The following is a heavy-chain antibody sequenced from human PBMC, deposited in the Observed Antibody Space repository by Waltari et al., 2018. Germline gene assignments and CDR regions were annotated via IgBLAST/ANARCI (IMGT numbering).Heavy chain of an antibody. J-gene: IGHJ4*02. CDR2: IYYRGNT. V-gene: IGHV4-39*01. CDR3: ARRHPGYCSNGVCSSFDF. CDR1: GGSISSGSYY. Sequence: QLQLQESGPGLVKPSETLPLTCTVSGGSISSGSYYWGWVRQPPGKGLEWIGSIYYRGNTYYNPSLRIRVTLSVDTSKNQFSLKLSSVTAADTAVYYCARRHPGYCSNGVCSSFDFWGQGTLVTVSS. D-gene: IGHD2-8*01.